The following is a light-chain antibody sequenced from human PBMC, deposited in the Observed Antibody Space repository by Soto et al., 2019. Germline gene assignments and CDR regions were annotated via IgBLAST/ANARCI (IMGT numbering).Light chain of an antibody. CDR2: AAS. J-gene: IGKJ1*01. CDR3: QQCGSSPWT. CDR1: QSVSSSY. Sequence: IVLTQSPGTLSLSPGESATLSCRASQSVSSSYLAWYQQKPGQAPRLLIYAASSRATGIPDRFSGGGSGTDFTLTISRLEPEDFAVYYCQQCGSSPWTFGQGTKVDIK. V-gene: IGKV3-20*01.